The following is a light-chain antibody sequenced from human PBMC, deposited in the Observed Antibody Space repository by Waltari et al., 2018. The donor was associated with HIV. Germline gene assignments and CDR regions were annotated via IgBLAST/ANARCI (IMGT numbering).Light chain of an antibody. V-gene: IGLV1-47*01. Sequence: QSVMTQPPSASGTPGQRVTISCSGSSSNIGRNYVNWYQQLPGTTPKLLIERHTQWPSGFPGRFSGSKSGTSASLAISGLRSEDDADYYCAAWDDSLSGSWVFGGGTQVTVL. CDR3: AAWDDSLSGSWV. CDR2: RHT. J-gene: IGLJ3*02. CDR1: SSNIGRNY.